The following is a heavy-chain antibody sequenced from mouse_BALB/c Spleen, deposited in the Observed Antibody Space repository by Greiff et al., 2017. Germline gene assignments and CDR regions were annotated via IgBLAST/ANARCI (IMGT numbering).Heavy chain of an antibody. CDR1: GFTFSSFG. J-gene: IGHJ4*01. CDR3: ARDYRYDRYAMDY. CDR2: ISSGSSTI. V-gene: IGHV5-17*02. D-gene: IGHD2-14*01. Sequence: DVMLVESGGGLVQPGGSRKLSCAASGFTFSSFGMHWVRQAPEKGLEWVAYISSGSSTIYYADTVKGRFTISRDNPKNTLFLQMTSLRSEDTAMYYCARDYRYDRYAMDYWGQGTSVTVSS.